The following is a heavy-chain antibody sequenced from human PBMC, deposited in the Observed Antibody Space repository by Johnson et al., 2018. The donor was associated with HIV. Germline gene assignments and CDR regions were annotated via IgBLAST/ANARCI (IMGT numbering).Heavy chain of an antibody. Sequence: QVQLVESGGGVVQPGRSLRLSCAASGFTFSTYSMHWVRQAPGKGLEWVAVISYDEINKYYVDFVKGRFTISRDNSKNTLYLQMHHLIAEDTAVYYCARIYTSSLSRGAFDIWVQGTMVTVSS. V-gene: IGHV3-30*04. CDR2: ISYDEINK. CDR3: ARIYTSSLSRGAFDI. CDR1: GFTFSTYS. D-gene: IGHD6-6*01. J-gene: IGHJ3*02.